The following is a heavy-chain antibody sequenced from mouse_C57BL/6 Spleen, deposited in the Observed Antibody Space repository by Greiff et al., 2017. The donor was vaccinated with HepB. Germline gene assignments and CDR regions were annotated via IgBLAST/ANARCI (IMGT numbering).Heavy chain of an antibody. CDR3: ARGNWDCDY. CDR2: IDPNSGGT. Sequence: QQSCKASGYTFTSYWMHWVKQRPGRGLEWIGRIDPNSGGTKYNEKFKSKATLTVDKPASTAYMQLSSLTSEDSAVYYCARGNWDCDYWGQGNTLPVSS. J-gene: IGHJ2*01. V-gene: IGHV1-72*01. CDR1: GYTFTSYW. D-gene: IGHD4-1*01.